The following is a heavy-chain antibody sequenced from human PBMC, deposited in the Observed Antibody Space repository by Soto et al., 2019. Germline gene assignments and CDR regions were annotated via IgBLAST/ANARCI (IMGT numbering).Heavy chain of an antibody. CDR1: GFTFSSYG. J-gene: IGHJ4*02. Sequence: QVQLVESGGGVVQPGRSLRLSCAASGFTFSSYGMHWVRQAPGKGLEWVAVISYDGSNKYYADSVKGRFTISRDNSKNTLYLQMNSLRAEDTAVYYCAKVVWSDYGDIDSWGQGTLVTVSS. V-gene: IGHV3-30*18. CDR2: ISYDGSNK. D-gene: IGHD4-17*01. CDR3: AKVVWSDYGDIDS.